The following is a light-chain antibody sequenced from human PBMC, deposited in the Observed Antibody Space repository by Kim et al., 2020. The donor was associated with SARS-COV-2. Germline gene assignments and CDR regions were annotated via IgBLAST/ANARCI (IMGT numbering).Light chain of an antibody. CDR3: QQYDNLLPMYT. Sequence: DIQMTQSPSSLSASVGDRVTITCQASQDISNYLNWYQQKPGKAPKLLIYDASNLETGVPSRFSGSGSGTDFTFTISSLQPEDIATYYCQQYDNLLPMYTFGQGTKLE. V-gene: IGKV1-33*01. CDR1: QDISNY. J-gene: IGKJ2*01. CDR2: DAS.